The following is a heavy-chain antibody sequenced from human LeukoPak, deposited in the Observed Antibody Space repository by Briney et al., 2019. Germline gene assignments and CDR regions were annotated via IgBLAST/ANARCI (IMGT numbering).Heavy chain of an antibody. D-gene: IGHD3-10*01. V-gene: IGHV4-4*07. J-gene: IGHJ6*03. Sequence: PSETLSLTCNVSGASISSFYWSWIRQPAGKGLEWIGRIYTPGGIDYNPSLKSRITISVDTSKNQFSLNLRSVTAADTAVYFCARQLYVSGSYYAPMDVWGKGTTVTISS. CDR1: GASISSFY. CDR2: IYTPGGI. CDR3: ARQLYVSGSYYAPMDV.